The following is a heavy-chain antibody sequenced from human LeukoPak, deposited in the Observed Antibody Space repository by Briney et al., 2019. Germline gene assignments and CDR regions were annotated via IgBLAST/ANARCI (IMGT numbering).Heavy chain of an antibody. CDR1: GGSFSGYY. V-gene: IGHV4-4*07. J-gene: IGHJ6*03. Sequence: PSETLSLTCAVYGGSFSGYYWSWIRQPAGKGLEWIGRIYTSGSTNYNPSLKSRVTMSVDTSKNQFSLKLSSVTAADTAVYYCARDVTGGFDPDYYMDVWGKGTTVTVSS. D-gene: IGHD3-16*01. CDR2: IYTSGST. CDR3: ARDVTGGFDPDYYMDV.